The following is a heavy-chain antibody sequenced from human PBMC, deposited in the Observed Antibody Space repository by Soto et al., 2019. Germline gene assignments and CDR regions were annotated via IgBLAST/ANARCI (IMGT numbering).Heavy chain of an antibody. D-gene: IGHD7-27*01. J-gene: IGHJ3*02. CDR2: IRNKANSYTT. Sequence: VQLVESGGGLVQPGGSLRLSCAASGFTFSDHYMDWVRQAPGKGLEWVGRIRNKANSYTTQYAASVKGRFTISRDDSNNSLYLQLNSLNTDDTAVYYCARRAGDRTAFDIWGQGTMVTVSS. CDR1: GFTFSDHY. V-gene: IGHV3-72*01. CDR3: ARRAGDRTAFDI.